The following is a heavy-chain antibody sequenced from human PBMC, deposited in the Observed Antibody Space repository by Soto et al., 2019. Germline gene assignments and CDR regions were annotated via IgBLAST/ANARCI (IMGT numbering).Heavy chain of an antibody. CDR1: GYTFTSYG. CDR3: ARPAKSIAVAGLDY. J-gene: IGHJ4*02. D-gene: IGHD6-19*01. Sequence: QVQLVQSGAEVKKPGASVKVSCKASGYTFTSYGISWVRQAPGQGLEWMGWISAYNGNTNYAQKIQGRVTMTTDTTTSQAYMEPRSLRSDDTAVYYCARPAKSIAVAGLDYWGQGTLVTVSS. V-gene: IGHV1-18*01. CDR2: ISAYNGNT.